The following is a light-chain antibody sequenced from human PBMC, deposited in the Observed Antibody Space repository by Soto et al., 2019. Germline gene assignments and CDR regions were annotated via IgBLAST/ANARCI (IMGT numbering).Light chain of an antibody. CDR2: KAS. CDR3: QQYNSYSRT. Sequence: DIQITQYPSTLSASVEERVTISWRYSQSISSWLAWYQQKPGKAPKLLIYKASSVESGVPSRFSGSGSGTEFTLTISSLQPDDFATYYCQQYNSYSRTFGQGTKV. V-gene: IGKV1-5*03. J-gene: IGKJ1*01. CDR1: QSISSW.